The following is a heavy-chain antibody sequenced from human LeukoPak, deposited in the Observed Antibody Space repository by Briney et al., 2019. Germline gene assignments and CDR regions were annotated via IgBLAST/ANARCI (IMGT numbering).Heavy chain of an antibody. Sequence: ASVKVSCKASGYTFTGYYMHWVRQAPGHGLDWMGWINPNSGGTNYAQKFQGRVTMTRDTSISTAYMELSRLRSDDTAVYYCARDRRIAAEFDYWGQGTLVTVSS. CDR3: ARDRRIAAEFDY. V-gene: IGHV1-2*02. D-gene: IGHD6-13*01. J-gene: IGHJ4*02. CDR2: INPNSGGT. CDR1: GYTFTGYY.